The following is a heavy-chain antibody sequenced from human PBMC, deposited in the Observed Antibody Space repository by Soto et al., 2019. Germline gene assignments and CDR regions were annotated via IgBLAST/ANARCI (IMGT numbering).Heavy chain of an antibody. V-gene: IGHV4-39*01. J-gene: IGHJ4*02. CDR1: GVSISDTSYY. CDR3: ARQGSY. Sequence: QLQLQESGPGLVKPSETLSLTCTVSGVSISDTSYYWGWIRQPPGKGLEWIGTIYFNGNTFYNPSLKSRLTISVGTSSNQFSLRLTSVTAADTAVYYCARQGSYWGQGTLVAVSS. CDR2: IYFNGNT.